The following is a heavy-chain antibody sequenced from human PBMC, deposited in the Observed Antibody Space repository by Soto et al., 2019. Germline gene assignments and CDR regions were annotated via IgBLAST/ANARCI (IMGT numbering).Heavy chain of an antibody. CDR1: GYTFTSYG. J-gene: IGHJ2*01. D-gene: IGHD6-13*01. CDR3: ARLLLAHTYSTAGGYFEL. Sequence: QVQLVQSGAEVKKPGASVKVSCKASGYTFTSYGISWVRQAPGQGLEWMGWISAYNVNTNYAQKLQCRDTMTTDTTASTAYMELRSLRSDDTAVYYCARLLLAHTYSTAGGYFELWGRGTLVTVSS. V-gene: IGHV1-18*04. CDR2: ISAYNVNT.